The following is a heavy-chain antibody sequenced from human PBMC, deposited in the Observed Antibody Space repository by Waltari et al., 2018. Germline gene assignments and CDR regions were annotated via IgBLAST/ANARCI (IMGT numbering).Heavy chain of an antibody. J-gene: IGHJ6*03. D-gene: IGHD3-3*01. Sequence: QVQLQQWGAGLLKPSETLSLTCDVSGGSPRGYHWTWIRQPPGKGLEWIGEINDSGRTTYNPSLESRVTVSIDTANNQFSLRVRSVTAADTAVYYCARVFGYYYYYMDVWGKGTTVTISS. CDR3: ARVFGYYYYYMDV. CDR2: INDSGRT. CDR1: GGSPRGYH. V-gene: IGHV4-34*02.